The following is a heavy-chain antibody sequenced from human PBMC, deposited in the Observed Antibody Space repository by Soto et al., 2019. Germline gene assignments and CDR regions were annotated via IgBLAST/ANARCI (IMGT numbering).Heavy chain of an antibody. J-gene: IGHJ4*02. CDR1: GYSFTNYL. D-gene: IGHD5-18*01. V-gene: IGHV5-51*01. Sequence: GDSLKISCKGSGYSFTNYLIAWVRQMPGKGLEWMGIIYPGDSDTRYSPAFQGQVTISADKSISTAYLQWSSLKASDTAMYYCARREGGYSYGPLDYWGQGTLVTVSS. CDR2: IYPGDSDT. CDR3: ARREGGYSYGPLDY.